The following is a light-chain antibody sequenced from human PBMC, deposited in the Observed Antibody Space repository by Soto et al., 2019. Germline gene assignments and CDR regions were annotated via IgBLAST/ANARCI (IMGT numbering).Light chain of an antibody. CDR3: SSYAGSNNFVV. V-gene: IGLV2-8*01. J-gene: IGLJ3*02. CDR1: SSDVGGYNY. CDR2: EVS. Sequence: QSALTQPPSASGSLGQSVTISCTGTSSDVGGYNYVSWYQQHPGKAPKLVIYEVSKRPSGVPDRFSGSKSDNTSSLTVAGLQDEDEADFYCSSYAGSNNFVVFGGGTKLTVL.